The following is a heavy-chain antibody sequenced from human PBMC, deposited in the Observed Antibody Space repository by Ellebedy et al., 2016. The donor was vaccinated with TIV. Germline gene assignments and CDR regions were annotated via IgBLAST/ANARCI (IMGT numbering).Heavy chain of an antibody. CDR2: IKQDGSEK. J-gene: IGHJ4*02. CDR1: GFTVSSTY. Sequence: GESLKISCAASGFTVSSTYMSWVRQAPGKGLEWVANIKQDGSEKYYVDSVKGRFTISRDNAKNSLYLQMNSLRAEDTAVYYCARVYDSIDYWGQGTLVTVSS. V-gene: IGHV3-7*01. D-gene: IGHD3-22*01. CDR3: ARVYDSIDY.